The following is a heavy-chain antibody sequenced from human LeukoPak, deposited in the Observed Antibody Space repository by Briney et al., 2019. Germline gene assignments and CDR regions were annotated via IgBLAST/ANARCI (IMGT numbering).Heavy chain of an antibody. J-gene: IGHJ4*02. CDR2: ISAYNGNT. CDR1: GYTFTSYA. CDR3: ARASMWELSRYFDY. D-gene: IGHD1-26*01. V-gene: IGHV1-18*01. Sequence: ASVKVSCKTSGYTFTSYAMNWVRQAPGQGLEWMGWISAYNGNTNYAQKLQGRVTMTTDTSTSTAYMELRSLRSDDTAVYYCARASMWELSRYFDYWGQGTLVTVSS.